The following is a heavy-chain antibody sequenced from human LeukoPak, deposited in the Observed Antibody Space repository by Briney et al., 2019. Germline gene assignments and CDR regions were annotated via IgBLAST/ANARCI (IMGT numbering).Heavy chain of an antibody. CDR3: AKDRTVGASYWYFDL. CDR1: GFTFDDYA. J-gene: IGHJ2*01. Sequence: GGSLRLSCAASGFTFDDYAMHWVRQAPGKGLEWVSGISWNSGSIGYADSVKGRFTISRDNAKNSLYLQMNTLRAEDTAIYYCAKDRTVGASYWYFDLWGRGTLVTVSS. D-gene: IGHD1-26*01. V-gene: IGHV3-9*01. CDR2: ISWNSGSI.